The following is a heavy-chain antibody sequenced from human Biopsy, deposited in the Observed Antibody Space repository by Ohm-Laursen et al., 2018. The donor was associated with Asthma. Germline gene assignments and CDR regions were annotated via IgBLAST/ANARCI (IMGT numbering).Heavy chain of an antibody. J-gene: IGHJ3*02. CDR2: MSFDGRQT. Sequence: RLSCAAAGFSFNSYGMHWVRQAPGKGLEWVAVMSFDGRQTYYADPVKGRFTISRDNSKNTLYLQMNSLRAEDTAVYYCAKERYYDFWSGYPIWGQGTMVTVSS. CDR1: GFSFNSYG. CDR3: AKERYYDFWSGYPI. V-gene: IGHV3-30*18. D-gene: IGHD3-3*01.